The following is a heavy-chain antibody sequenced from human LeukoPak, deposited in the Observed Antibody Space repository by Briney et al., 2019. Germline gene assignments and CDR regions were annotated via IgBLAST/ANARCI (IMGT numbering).Heavy chain of an antibody. Sequence: SETLSLTCTVSDGSISTYYWNWFRQPPGKGLEWIGHIYYSGTTHYNPSLKSRVSISIDTSKNQFSLKLRSATAVDTAVYYCARWGHFDTSGYFVVDYWGQGTLVTVSS. CDR3: ARWGHFDTSGYFVVDY. CDR2: IYYSGTT. D-gene: IGHD3-22*01. J-gene: IGHJ4*02. V-gene: IGHV4-59*01. CDR1: DGSISTYY.